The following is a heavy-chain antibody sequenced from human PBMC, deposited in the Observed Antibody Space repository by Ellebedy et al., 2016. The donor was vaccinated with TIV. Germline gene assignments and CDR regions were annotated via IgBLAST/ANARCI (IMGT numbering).Heavy chain of an antibody. V-gene: IGHV1-46*01. CDR3: ARDRIVGSSSPYYNGMDV. Sequence: AASVKVSCKASGYTFTSYYMHWVRQAPGQGLEWMVLIDPSGGSTDYAQKFQGRVTITRDTSTSTVYMELSSLRSDDTAVYYCARDRIVGSSSPYYNGMDVWGQGTTVTVSS. CDR2: IDPSGGST. J-gene: IGHJ6*02. D-gene: IGHD1-26*01. CDR1: GYTFTSYY.